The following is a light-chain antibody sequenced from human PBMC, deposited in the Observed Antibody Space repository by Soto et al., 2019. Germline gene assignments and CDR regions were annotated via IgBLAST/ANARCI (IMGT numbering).Light chain of an antibody. CDR1: NSYIGNDNY. CDR3: GSYPGSHAWV. Sequence: QSALTQPRSVSGSPGQSVTISCTGTNSYIGNDNYVSWYQQHPGKAPKVMIYDVSKRPSGVPDRFSGSKSGNTASLTISGLQDEDEADYYCGSYPGSHAWVFGGGTQLTVL. V-gene: IGLV2-11*01. J-gene: IGLJ3*02. CDR2: DVS.